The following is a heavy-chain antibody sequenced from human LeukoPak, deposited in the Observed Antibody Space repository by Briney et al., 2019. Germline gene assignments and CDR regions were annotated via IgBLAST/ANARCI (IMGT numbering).Heavy chain of an antibody. CDR3: VKNMESYGDSSTDS. J-gene: IGHJ4*02. CDR2: ISDSGGSI. Sequence: AGGSLRLSCAASGFTFSSYAMSWVRQAPGKGPEWVSAISDSGGSIHYADSVKGRFTISRDNSKNTLHLQMKSLRAEDTAVYYCVKNMESYGDSSTDSWGQGTLVTVSS. CDR1: GFTFSSYA. D-gene: IGHD4-17*01. V-gene: IGHV3-23*01.